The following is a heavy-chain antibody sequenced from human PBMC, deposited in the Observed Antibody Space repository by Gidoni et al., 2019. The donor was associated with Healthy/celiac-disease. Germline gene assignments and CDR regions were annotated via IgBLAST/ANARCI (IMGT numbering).Heavy chain of an antibody. CDR1: GFTFSSYS. D-gene: IGHD1-7*01. CDR2: ISSSSSYI. CDR3: ATAAITGTIYYFDY. Sequence: ELQLVESGGGLVKPGGSLRLSCAASGFTFSSYSMNWVRQAPGKGLEWVSSISSSSSYIYYADSVKGRFTISRDNAKNSLYLQMNSLRAEDTAVYYCATAAITGTIYYFDYWGQGTLVTVSS. J-gene: IGHJ4*02. V-gene: IGHV3-21*01.